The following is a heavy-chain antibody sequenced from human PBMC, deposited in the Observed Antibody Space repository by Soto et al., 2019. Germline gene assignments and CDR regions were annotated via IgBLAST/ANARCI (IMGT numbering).Heavy chain of an antibody. D-gene: IGHD6-19*01. CDR1: GGTFNRYA. J-gene: IGHJ2*01. Sequence: QVQLVQSGAAVKKPGSSVKVSCKASGGTFNRYAISWLRQAPGQGPEWMGGITPMFGTGNYAQKFQGRVTFTADESTTTVHMELRRQTSEDTAVYYCAQTLGSAVAGPGRFDLWGRGTRVIVSS. V-gene: IGHV1-69*12. CDR2: ITPMFGTG. CDR3: AQTLGSAVAGPGRFDL.